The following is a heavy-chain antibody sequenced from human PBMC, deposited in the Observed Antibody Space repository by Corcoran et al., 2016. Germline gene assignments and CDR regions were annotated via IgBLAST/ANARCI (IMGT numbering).Heavy chain of an antibody. D-gene: IGHD4-17*01. V-gene: IGHV2-70*01. Sequence: QVTLRESGPALVKPTQTLTLTCTFSGFSLSTSGMCVSWIRQPPGKALEWLALIDWDDVKYYSTTLKTRLTISKDTSKNQVVLTMTNMDPVESATYYSARTQDYGDYVTGLDPWGQGTLVTVAS. CDR3: ARTQDYGDYVTGLDP. J-gene: IGHJ5*02. CDR2: IDWDDVK. CDR1: GFSLSTSGMC.